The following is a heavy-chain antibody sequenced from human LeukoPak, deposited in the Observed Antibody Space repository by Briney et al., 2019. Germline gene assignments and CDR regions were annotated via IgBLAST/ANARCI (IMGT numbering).Heavy chain of an antibody. Sequence: SKTLSLTCTVSGGSISSYYWSWIRQPAGKGLEWIGRIYTSGNTNYNPSLKSRATMSIDTSKNQFSLKLSSVTAADTAVYYCARAFSVLKAALDGTFDIWGQGTMVTVSS. V-gene: IGHV4-4*07. D-gene: IGHD6-13*01. CDR2: IYTSGNT. CDR3: ARAFSVLKAALDGTFDI. J-gene: IGHJ3*02. CDR1: GGSISSYY.